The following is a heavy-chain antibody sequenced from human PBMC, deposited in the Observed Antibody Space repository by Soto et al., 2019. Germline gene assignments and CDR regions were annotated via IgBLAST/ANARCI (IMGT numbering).Heavy chain of an antibody. CDR1: GGSISSYY. Sequence: QVQLQESGPGLVKPSETLSLTCTVSGGSISSYYWSWIRQPPGKGLEWIGYIYYSGSTNYNPSLKRRVTISVDTSQNQYPLKLSSVTAADTAVYYCARHSGVLKQLDYFDYWGQGTLVTVSS. J-gene: IGHJ4*02. CDR3: ARHSGVLKQLDYFDY. V-gene: IGHV4-59*08. CDR2: IYYSGST. D-gene: IGHD6-6*01.